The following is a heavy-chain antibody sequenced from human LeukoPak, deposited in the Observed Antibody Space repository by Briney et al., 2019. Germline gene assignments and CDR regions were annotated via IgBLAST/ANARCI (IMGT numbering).Heavy chain of an antibody. V-gene: IGHV3-30*04. Sequence: SGGSLRLSCAASGFTFSSYAMHWVRQAPGKGLEWVAVISYDGNSQYYRDSVKGRFTVSRDNSKNTLSLQMNGLRAEDTAVYYCARAGAYTYGDLTFDIWGQGTMVTVSS. J-gene: IGHJ3*02. CDR3: ARAGAYTYGDLTFDI. D-gene: IGHD5-18*01. CDR1: GFTFSSYA. CDR2: ISYDGNSQ.